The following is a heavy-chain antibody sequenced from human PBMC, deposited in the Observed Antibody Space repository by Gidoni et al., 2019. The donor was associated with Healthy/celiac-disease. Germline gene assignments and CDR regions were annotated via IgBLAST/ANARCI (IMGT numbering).Heavy chain of an antibody. CDR1: GYTFTSYD. D-gene: IGHD3-16*01. J-gene: IGHJ5*02. CDR3: ARAPGKKRNGGVGGLVPGWFDP. CDR2: MNPNSGNT. V-gene: IGHV1-8*01. Sequence: QVQLVQSGAEVKKPGASVKVSCKASGYTFTSYDINWVRQATGQGLEWMGWMNPNSGNTGYAQKFQGRVTMTRNTSISTAYMELSSLRSEDTAVYYCARAPGKKRNGGVGGLVPGWFDPWGQGTLVTVSS.